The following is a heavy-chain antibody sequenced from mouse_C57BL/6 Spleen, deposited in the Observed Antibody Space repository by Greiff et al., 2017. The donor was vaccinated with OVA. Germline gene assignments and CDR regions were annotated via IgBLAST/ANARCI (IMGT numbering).Heavy chain of an antibody. CDR2: IYPGDGDT. CDR3: AGDYGSSYSYFDY. Sequence: QVQLQQSGPELVKPGASVKISCKASGYAFSSSWMNWVKQRPGKGLEWIGRIYPGDGDTNYNGKFKGKATLTADKSSSTAYMQLSSLTSEDSAVYFCAGDYGSSYSYFDYWGQGTTLTVSS. V-gene: IGHV1-82*01. J-gene: IGHJ2*01. CDR1: GYAFSSSW. D-gene: IGHD1-1*01.